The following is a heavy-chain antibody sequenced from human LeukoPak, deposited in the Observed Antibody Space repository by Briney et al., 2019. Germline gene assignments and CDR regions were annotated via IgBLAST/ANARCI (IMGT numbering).Heavy chain of an antibody. D-gene: IGHD6-19*01. CDR3: ARSGSGWYYFDY. V-gene: IGHV4-59*01. CDR2: IYSSGST. J-gene: IGHJ4*02. Sequence: SETLSLTCTVSGGSISSDYWSWIRQPPGKGLEWIGYIYSSGSTNYNPSLKSAVTMSGDTSKNQFSLKLSSVTAADTAVYYCARSGSGWYYFDYWGQGTLVTVSS. CDR1: GGSISSDY.